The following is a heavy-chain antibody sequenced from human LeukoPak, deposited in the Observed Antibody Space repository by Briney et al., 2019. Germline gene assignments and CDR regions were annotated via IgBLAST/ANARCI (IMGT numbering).Heavy chain of an antibody. V-gene: IGHV3-9*01. CDR3: VRGGYRGFDYEY. J-gene: IGHJ4*02. CDR1: GFTFDDYS. CDR2: ISWNSGTI. Sequence: PGGSLRLSCAGSGFTFDDYSMHWVRQAPGKGLEWVPGISWNSGTITYADSVKGRFTISRENAKNSLYLQMNSLRTEDTAVYYCVRGGYRGFDYEYWGQGTLVTVSS. D-gene: IGHD5-12*01.